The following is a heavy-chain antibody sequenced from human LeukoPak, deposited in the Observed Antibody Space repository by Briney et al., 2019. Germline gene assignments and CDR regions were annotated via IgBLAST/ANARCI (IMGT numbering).Heavy chain of an antibody. CDR1: GFTFSSYG. Sequence: GRSLRLSCAASGFTFSSYGMHWVRQAPGKGLEWVGVISYDGSNKSYADPVKGRVTISRDNSKNTLYLQMNSLGAEDTAVYYCAKDRFGNYDILTGPLGYWGEGTLVTVSS. CDR2: ISYDGSNK. J-gene: IGHJ4*02. D-gene: IGHD3-9*01. V-gene: IGHV3-30*18. CDR3: AKDRFGNYDILTGPLGY.